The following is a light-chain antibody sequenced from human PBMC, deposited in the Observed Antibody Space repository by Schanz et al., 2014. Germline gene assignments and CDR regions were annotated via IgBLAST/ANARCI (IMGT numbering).Light chain of an antibody. Sequence: EVVMTQSPVTLSVSPGERATLSCRASQSVRSNLAWYQHKPGQAPRLLVYGPSTRATGVPARFSGSGSGTDFTLTISRLEAEDFAVYYCQQYVESPGTFGQGTRLEI. J-gene: IGKJ1*01. CDR2: GPS. CDR1: QSVRSN. V-gene: IGKV3-15*01. CDR3: QQYVESPGT.